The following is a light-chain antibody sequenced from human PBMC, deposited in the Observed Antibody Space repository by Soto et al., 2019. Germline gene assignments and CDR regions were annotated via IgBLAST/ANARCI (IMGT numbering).Light chain of an antibody. CDR1: SSDVGGYNR. CDR3: KSYAGNSWV. Sequence: QSALTQPPSASGSPGQPVSISCTGTSSDVGGYNRVSWYQHHPGKAPKLIIYEVFKRPSGVPDRFSGSKSGNTASLTVSGLQAEEEADYYCKSYAGNSWVFGGGTKLTVL. J-gene: IGLJ3*02. CDR2: EVF. V-gene: IGLV2-8*01.